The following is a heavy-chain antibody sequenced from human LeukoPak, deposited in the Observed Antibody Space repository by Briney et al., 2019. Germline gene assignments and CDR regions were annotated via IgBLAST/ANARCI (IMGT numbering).Heavy chain of an antibody. V-gene: IGHV3-23*01. D-gene: IGHD3-3*01. CDR1: GFTFSSYA. J-gene: IGHJ4*02. CDR2: TSGSGGST. Sequence: GGSLRLSCAASGFTFSSYAMSWVRQAPGKGLEWVSATSGSGGSTYYADSVKGRFTISRDNSKNTLYLQTNSLRAEDTAVYYCAKDYDFWSGRLHYFDYWGQGTLVTVSS. CDR3: AKDYDFWSGRLHYFDY.